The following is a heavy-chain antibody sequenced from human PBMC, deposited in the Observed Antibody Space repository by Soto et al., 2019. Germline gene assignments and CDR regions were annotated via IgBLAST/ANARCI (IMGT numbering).Heavy chain of an antibody. V-gene: IGHV4-31*03. J-gene: IGHJ4*02. CDR3: ASGMVRGVIEDY. D-gene: IGHD3-10*01. CDR2: IYYSGST. CDR1: GGAISSGGYY. Sequence: QVQLQESGPGLVKPSQTLSLTCTVSGGAISSGGYYWSWIRQHPGKGLAWIGYIYYSGSTYYNPSLKSRGTISVDTSKNQFSLKLSSVTAADTAVYYCASGMVRGVIEDYWGQGTVVTVSS.